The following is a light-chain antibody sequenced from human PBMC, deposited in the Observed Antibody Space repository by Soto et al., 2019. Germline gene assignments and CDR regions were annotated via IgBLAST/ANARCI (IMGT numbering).Light chain of an antibody. CDR3: SSYTSSSAFWV. CDR2: DVS. J-gene: IGLJ3*02. V-gene: IGLV2-14*01. CDR1: SSDVGGYNY. Sequence: QSALTQPASVSGSPGQSITISCTGTSSDVGGYNYVSWYQQHPGKAPKLMIYDVSNRPSGVSNRFSGSKSGNTASLTISGLQAEDEPDYYCSSYTSSSAFWVFGGGTKLTVL.